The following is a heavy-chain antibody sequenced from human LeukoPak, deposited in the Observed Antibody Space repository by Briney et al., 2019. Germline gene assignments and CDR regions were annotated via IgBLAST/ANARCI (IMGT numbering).Heavy chain of an antibody. CDR2: FSSGSTYI. CDR3: ARANTNGYTYGNFDY. CDR1: GFPFSFYT. D-gene: IGHD5-18*01. V-gene: IGHV3-21*01. Sequence: GGPLRLPCAPSGFPFSFYTMDGSRRAPGRGLEGVSSFSSGSTYIYYADSVKGRFTISRDDAKSSLFLQMNSLGAEDTAVYYCARANTNGYTYGNFDYWGQGTLVTVSS. J-gene: IGHJ4*02.